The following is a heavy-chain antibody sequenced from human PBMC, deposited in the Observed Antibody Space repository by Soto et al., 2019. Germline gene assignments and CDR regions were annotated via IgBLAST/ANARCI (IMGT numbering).Heavy chain of an antibody. CDR3: VRGPSHGAFDI. Sequence: QVQLVESGGDVVQPGRSLRLSCAASGSTFSSYDIHWVRQAPGKGLEWVAHISPDGNKAYYADSVKGRFFISRDNARNTVYLQVNSLRPEDTAVYHCVRGPSHGAFDIWGQGTLVTVSS. J-gene: IGHJ3*02. CDR1: GSTFSSYD. V-gene: IGHV3-30-3*01. CDR2: ISPDGNKA.